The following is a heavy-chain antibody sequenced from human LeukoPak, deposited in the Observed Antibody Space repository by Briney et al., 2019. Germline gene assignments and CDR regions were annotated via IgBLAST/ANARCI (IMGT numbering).Heavy chain of an antibody. CDR2: IKQDGSEK. CDR1: GFTFSSSW. V-gene: IGHV3-7*01. J-gene: IGHJ4*02. Sequence: GGSLRLSCAASGFTFSSSWMNWVRQAPGKGLEWVANIKQDGSEKYVDSVKGRFTISRDNAKNSLYLQMNTLRAEDTAVYYCASLDYWGQGTLVTVSS. CDR3: ASLDY.